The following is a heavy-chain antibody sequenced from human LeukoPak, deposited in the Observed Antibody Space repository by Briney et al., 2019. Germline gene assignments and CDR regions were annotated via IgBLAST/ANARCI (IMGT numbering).Heavy chain of an antibody. Sequence: SETLSLTCTASGGSISSYYWSWIRQPPGKGLEWIGYIYYSGSTNYNPSLKSRVTISVDASKNQFSLKLTSVTAADTAVYYCARSGYDYYYYYYMDVWGKGTTVTISS. CDR3: ARSGYDYYYYYYMDV. CDR1: GGSISSYY. D-gene: IGHD5-12*01. V-gene: IGHV4-59*08. CDR2: IYYSGST. J-gene: IGHJ6*03.